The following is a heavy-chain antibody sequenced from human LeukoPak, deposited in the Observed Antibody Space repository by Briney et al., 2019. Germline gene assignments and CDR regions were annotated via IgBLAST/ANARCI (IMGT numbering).Heavy chain of an antibody. CDR3: ATDCSSTSCYVS. J-gene: IGHJ4*02. Sequence: PGGSLRLSCAASGFTFSSYAMSWVRQAPGKGLEWVSGISGSGGSTYYADSVKGRFTISRDNAKNSLYLQMNSLRAEDTAVYYCATDCSSTSCYVSWGQGTLVTVSS. CDR1: GFTFSSYA. V-gene: IGHV3-23*01. CDR2: ISGSGGST. D-gene: IGHD2-2*01.